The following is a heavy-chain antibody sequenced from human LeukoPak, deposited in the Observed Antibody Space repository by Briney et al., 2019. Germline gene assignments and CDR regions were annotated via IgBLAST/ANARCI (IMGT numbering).Heavy chain of an antibody. CDR2: IIPILGIA. J-gene: IGHJ6*02. V-gene: IGHV1-69*02. CDR3: ARGDPGRYYYYGMDV. Sequence: ASVKVSCKASGGTFSSYTISWVRQAPGQGLEWMGRIIPILGIANYAQKFQGRVTITADKYTSTAYMELSSLRSEDTAVYYCARGDPGRYYYYGMDVWGQGTTVTVSS. CDR1: GGTFSSYT.